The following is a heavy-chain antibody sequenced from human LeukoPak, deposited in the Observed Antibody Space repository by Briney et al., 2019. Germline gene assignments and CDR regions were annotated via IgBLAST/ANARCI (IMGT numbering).Heavy chain of an antibody. CDR2: INHSGST. V-gene: IGHV4-34*01. CDR1: GGSFSGYY. CDR3: ASHPRGGYSYGFNAFDI. Sequence: KPSETLSLTCAVYGGSFSGYYWSWIRQPPGKGLEWIGEINHSGSTYYNPSLKSRVTISVDTSKNQFSLRLSSVTAADTAVYYCASHPRGGYSYGFNAFDIWGQGTMVTVSS. D-gene: IGHD5-18*01. J-gene: IGHJ3*02.